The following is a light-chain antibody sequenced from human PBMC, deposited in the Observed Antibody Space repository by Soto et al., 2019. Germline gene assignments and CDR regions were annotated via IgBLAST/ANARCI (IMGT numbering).Light chain of an antibody. CDR2: EVN. CDR1: SSDVGGYNY. Sequence: QSVLTQPPSASGSPGHSVTLSCTGTSSDVGGYNYVSWYQQHPGKAPKLIISEVNKRPSGVPDRFSGSKSGNTASLTISGLQAEDEADYYCWSYAGPTTIWVFGGGTKLTVL. CDR3: WSYAGPTTIWV. V-gene: IGLV2-8*01. J-gene: IGLJ3*02.